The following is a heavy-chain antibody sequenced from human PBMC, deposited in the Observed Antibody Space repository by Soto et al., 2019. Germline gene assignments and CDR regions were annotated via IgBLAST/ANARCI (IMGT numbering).Heavy chain of an antibody. CDR2: IYHSGST. V-gene: IGHV4-39*07. J-gene: IGHJ5*02. Sequence: SETLSLTCTVSGGSISSSSYYWGWIRQPPGKGLEWIGYIYHSGSTYYNPSLKSRVTISVDTSKNQFSLKLSSVTAADTAVYYCARERPDGSRLDPWGQGTLVTVSS. CDR1: GGSISSSSYY. D-gene: IGHD6-13*01. CDR3: ARERPDGSRLDP.